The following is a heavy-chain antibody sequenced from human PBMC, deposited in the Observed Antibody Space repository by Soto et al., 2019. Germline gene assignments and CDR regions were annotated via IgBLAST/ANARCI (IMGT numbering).Heavy chain of an antibody. CDR1: GASLSDTFYY. CDR2: IHYSGST. Sequence: LSLTCRVAGASLSDTFYYRGWIRQASGKGLEWIGSIHYSGSTQFHPHLKTRLTISVDTSTNEFSLMLRSVTAADTAVYYCARHLQAVAAAMGYWGQGIPVTVS. D-gene: IGHD6-19*01. J-gene: IGHJ4*02. V-gene: IGHV4-39*01. CDR3: ARHLQAVAAAMGY.